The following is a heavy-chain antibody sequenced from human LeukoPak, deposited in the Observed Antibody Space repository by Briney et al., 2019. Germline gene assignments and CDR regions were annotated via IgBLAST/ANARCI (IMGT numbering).Heavy chain of an antibody. J-gene: IGHJ6*02. CDR3: ARDEVVVPAAPPMNYGMDV. CDR1: GGTFSSYA. CDR2: IIPIVGTA. D-gene: IGHD2-2*01. Sequence: ASVKVSCKASGGTFSSYAISWVRQAPGQGLEWMGGIIPIVGTANYAQKFQGRVTITADESTSTAYMELSSLRSEDTAVYYCARDEVVVPAAPPMNYGMDVWGQGTTVTVSS. V-gene: IGHV1-69*13.